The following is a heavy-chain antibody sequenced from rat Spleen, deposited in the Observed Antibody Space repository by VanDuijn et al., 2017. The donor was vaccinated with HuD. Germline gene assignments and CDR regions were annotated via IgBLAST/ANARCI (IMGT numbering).Heavy chain of an antibody. CDR1: GFTFSDYG. D-gene: IGHD1-9*01. Sequence: EVQLVESGGGLVQPGRSLKLSCAASGFTFSDYGVAWVRQAPTKGLEWVATISYDGGSTYYRDSVKGRFTISRDNAKNTLFLQMDSLRSEDTATYYCARRHYGYTDYFDYWGQGVMVTVSS. J-gene: IGHJ2*01. V-gene: IGHV5-29*01. CDR3: ARRHYGYTDYFDY. CDR2: ISYDGGST.